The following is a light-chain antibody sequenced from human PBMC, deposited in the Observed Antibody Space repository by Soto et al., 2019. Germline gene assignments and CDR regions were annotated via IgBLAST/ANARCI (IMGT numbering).Light chain of an antibody. V-gene: IGKV3-15*01. CDR3: QQYNNRIT. J-gene: IGKJ4*01. CDR2: GAS. Sequence: EIVMTQSPATLSASPGERATLSCRASQSVSSNLAWYQQKPGQAPRLLIYGASTRATGIPARFSGSGSGTEFTLTISSLQSEDFAVYYCQQYNNRITFGGGTKVEIK. CDR1: QSVSSN.